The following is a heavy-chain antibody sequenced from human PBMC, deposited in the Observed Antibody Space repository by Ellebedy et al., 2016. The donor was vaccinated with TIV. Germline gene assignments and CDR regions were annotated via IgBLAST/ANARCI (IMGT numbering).Heavy chain of an antibody. J-gene: IGHJ4*02. CDR2: INPSGGST. D-gene: IGHD6-13*01. V-gene: IGHV1-46*01. CDR1: GYTFTSYY. CDR3: ARALRIAAAGAVCPGSN. Sequence: ASVKVSXKASGYTFTSYYMHWVRQAPGQGLEWMGIINPSGGSTSYAQKFQGRVTMTRDTSTSTVYMELSSLRSEDTAVYYCARALRIAAAGAVCPGSNWGQGTLVTVSS.